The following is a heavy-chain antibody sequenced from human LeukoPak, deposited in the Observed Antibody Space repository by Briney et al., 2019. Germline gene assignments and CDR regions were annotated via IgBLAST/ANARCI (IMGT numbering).Heavy chain of an antibody. CDR1: GFAFSNYA. J-gene: IGHJ4*02. CDR3: ARREGGPTLDY. D-gene: IGHD1-26*01. V-gene: IGHV3-30-3*01. CDR2: ISYDGSNK. Sequence: GRSLTLSCAASGFAFSNYAIHWVRQAPGKGLEWVALISYDGSNKYYADSVKGRFTISRDNSENTLYLQMNSLRTEDTAVYYCARREGGPTLDYWGQGTLVTVSS.